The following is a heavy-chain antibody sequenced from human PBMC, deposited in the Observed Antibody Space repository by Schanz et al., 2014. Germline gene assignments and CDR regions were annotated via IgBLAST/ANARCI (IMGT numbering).Heavy chain of an antibody. CDR3: ARTLALAGGGYDYGMDV. CDR2: IYSNGNT. D-gene: IGHD6-19*01. V-gene: IGHV4-4*07. Sequence: QVQLQESGPGLMKPSETLSLTCTVSGGSISGHYWSLVRQPAGRGLERLGRIYSNGNTSYNPSLRRRVTVSLDASRNQFSLKLTSVTAADTAVYYCARTLALAGGGYDYGMDVWGQGTAVTVSS. CDR1: GGSISGHY. J-gene: IGHJ6*02.